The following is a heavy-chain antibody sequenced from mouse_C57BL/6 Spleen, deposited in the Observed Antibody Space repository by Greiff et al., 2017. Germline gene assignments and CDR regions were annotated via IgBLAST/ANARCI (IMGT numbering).Heavy chain of an antibody. CDR3: ARGGSSYYYAMDY. CDR1: GYSFTGYY. Sequence: VQLQQSGPELVKPGASVKISCKASGYSFTGYYMNWVKQSPEKSLEWIGEINPSTGGTTYNQKFKAKATLTVDKSSSTAYMQLKGLTSEDSAGYYGARGGSSYYYAMDYWGQGTSVTVSA. V-gene: IGHV1-42*01. J-gene: IGHJ4*01. CDR2: INPSTGGT. D-gene: IGHD1-1*02.